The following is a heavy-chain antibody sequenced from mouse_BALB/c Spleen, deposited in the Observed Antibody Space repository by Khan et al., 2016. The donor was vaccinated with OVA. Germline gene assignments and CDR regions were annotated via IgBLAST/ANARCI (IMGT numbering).Heavy chain of an antibody. D-gene: IGHD1-1*01. J-gene: IGHJ3*01. CDR3: ARGGYSVFAY. V-gene: IGHV1-77*01. CDR2: IFPGGGSS. Sequence: QVQLQQSGPELVKPGASVKMSCKASGYTFTDYVINWVKQRTGQGLEWIGDIFPGGGSSYYNEQFKGKAKLTADKSSNTAYMQLSSLTFEDSAVYFCARGGYSVFAYWGQGTLVTDSA. CDR1: GYTFTDYV.